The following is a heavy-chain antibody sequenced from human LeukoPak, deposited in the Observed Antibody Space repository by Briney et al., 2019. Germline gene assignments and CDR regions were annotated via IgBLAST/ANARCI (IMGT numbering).Heavy chain of an antibody. D-gene: IGHD1-26*01. CDR3: ARGRPLVGANQNAFDI. CDR2: TYYRSKWYN. V-gene: IGHV6-1*01. CDR1: GDSVSSNSAA. Sequence: SQTLSPTRAICGDSVSSNSAAWNWIRQSPSRGLEWLGRTYYRSKWYNGYAVSVKSRITIHPDTSKNQFSLQLNSVTPEDTAVYYCARGRPLVGANQNAFDIWGQGTMVTVSS. J-gene: IGHJ3*02.